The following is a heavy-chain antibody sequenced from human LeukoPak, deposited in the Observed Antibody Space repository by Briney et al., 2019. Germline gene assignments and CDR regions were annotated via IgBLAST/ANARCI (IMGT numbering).Heavy chain of an antibody. D-gene: IGHD2-2*01. CDR3: AKGTHEVVVPAAFTDSNAFDI. V-gene: IGHV3-30*18. Sequence: PGRSLRLSCAASGFTFSSYGMHWVRQAPGKGLEWVAVISYDGSNKYYADSVKGRFTISRDNSKNTLYLQMNSLRAEDTAVYYCAKGTHEVVVPAAFTDSNAFDIWGQGTMVTVSS. CDR1: GFTFSSYG. J-gene: IGHJ3*02. CDR2: ISYDGSNK.